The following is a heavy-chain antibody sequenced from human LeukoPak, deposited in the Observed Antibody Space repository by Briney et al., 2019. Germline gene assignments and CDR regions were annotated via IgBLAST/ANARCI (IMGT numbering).Heavy chain of an antibody. CDR3: ARVVRNYWFGDPPGY. CDR2: ISYDGSNK. V-gene: IGHV3-30-3*01. D-gene: IGHD3-10*01. Sequence: GGSLRLSCTTSGFTFINYWMSWVRQAPGKGLEWVAVISYDGSNKYYADSVKGRFTISRDNSKNTLYLQMNSLRAEDTAVYYCARVVRNYWFGDPPGYWGQGTLVTVSS. CDR1: GFTFINYW. J-gene: IGHJ4*02.